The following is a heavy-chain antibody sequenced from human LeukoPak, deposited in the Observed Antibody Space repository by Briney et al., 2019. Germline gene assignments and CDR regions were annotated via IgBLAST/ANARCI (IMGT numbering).Heavy chain of an antibody. CDR2: ITPISGTA. CDR1: GGTFSRFT. J-gene: IGHJ4*02. Sequence: ASVKVSCKASGGTFSRFTISWVRQAPGQGFEWMGGITPISGTANFAQKFQGRVSITADESTSTAFMELSSLRSEDTAVYYCAREWGLESSGYYYAYWGQGTLVTVSS. D-gene: IGHD3-22*01. V-gene: IGHV1-69*01. CDR3: AREWGLESSGYYYAY.